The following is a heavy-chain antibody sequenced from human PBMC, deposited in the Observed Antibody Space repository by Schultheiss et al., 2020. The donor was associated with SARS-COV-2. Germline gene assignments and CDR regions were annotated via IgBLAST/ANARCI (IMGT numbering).Heavy chain of an antibody. J-gene: IGHJ4*02. Sequence: ASVKVSCKASGYTFTGYYMHWVRQAPGQGLEWMGWISAYNGNTNYAQKLQGRVTMTTDTSTSTAYMELRSLRSDDTAVYYCARGFGNGGSGSYLGYWGQGTLVTVSS. V-gene: IGHV1-18*04. CDR2: ISAYNGNT. CDR1: GYTFTGYY. CDR3: ARGFGNGGSGSYLGY. D-gene: IGHD3-10*01.